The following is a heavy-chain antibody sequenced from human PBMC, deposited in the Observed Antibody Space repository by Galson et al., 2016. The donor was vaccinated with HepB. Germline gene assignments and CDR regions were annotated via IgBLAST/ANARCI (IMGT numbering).Heavy chain of an antibody. V-gene: IGHV4-61*03. D-gene: IGHD6-13*01. CDR1: GASISSDGYS. CDR3: ARDLGSYGGSWYGAFDN. J-gene: IGHJ4*02. Sequence: SETLSLTCTVSGASISSDGYSWSWIRQPPGKGLEWLGYFHYSGRANYNPSLNSRVTISGDASKNFFSLKLTSVTAADTAVYYCARDLGSYGGSWYGAFDNWGQGTLVTVSS. CDR2: FHYSGRA.